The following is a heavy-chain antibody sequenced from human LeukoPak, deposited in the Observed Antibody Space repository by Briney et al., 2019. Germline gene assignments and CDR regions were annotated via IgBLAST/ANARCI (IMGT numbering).Heavy chain of an antibody. J-gene: IGHJ1*01. CDR1: GFTFSSYA. Sequence: PGGSLRLSCAASGFTFSSYAMSWVRQAPGKGLEWVSAISGSGCSTYYADSVKGRFTISRDNSKNTLYLQMNSLRAEDTAVYYCAKPDSSSWYPEYFQHWGQGTLVTVSS. CDR3: AKPDSSSWYPEYFQH. CDR2: ISGSGCST. D-gene: IGHD6-13*01. V-gene: IGHV3-23*01.